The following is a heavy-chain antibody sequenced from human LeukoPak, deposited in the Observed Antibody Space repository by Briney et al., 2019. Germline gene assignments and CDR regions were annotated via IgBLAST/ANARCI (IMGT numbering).Heavy chain of an antibody. CDR1: GGTFSSYA. Sequence: ASVKVSCKASGGTFSSYAISWVRQAPGQGREWMGGIIPIFGTANYAQKFQGRVTITTDESTSTAYMELSSLRSEDMAVYYCARVAHMMTYIDYWGQGTLVTVSS. D-gene: IGHD3-16*01. J-gene: IGHJ4*02. CDR3: ARVAHMMTYIDY. V-gene: IGHV1-69*05. CDR2: IIPIFGTA.